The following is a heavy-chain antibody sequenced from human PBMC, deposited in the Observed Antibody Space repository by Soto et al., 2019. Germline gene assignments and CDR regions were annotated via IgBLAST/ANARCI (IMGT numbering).Heavy chain of an antibody. J-gene: IGHJ4*02. D-gene: IGHD1-26*01. CDR1: GGSISSGDYY. V-gene: IGHV4-30-4*01. CDR2: IYYSGST. Sequence: QVQLQESGPGLVKPSQTLSLTCTVSGGSISSGDYYWSWIRQPPGKGLEWIGYIYYSGSTYYNPSLEGRVTISVDTSKNQFSLELSSVTAADTAVYYCAREGGRVGIDYWGQGTLVTVSS. CDR3: AREGGRVGIDY.